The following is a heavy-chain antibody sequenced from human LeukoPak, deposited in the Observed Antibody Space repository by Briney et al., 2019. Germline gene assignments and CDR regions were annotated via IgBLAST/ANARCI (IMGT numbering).Heavy chain of an antibody. J-gene: IGHJ6*03. CDR2: INHSGST. Sequence: SETLSLTCAVYGGSFSSYYWSWIRQPPGKGLEWIGEINHSGSTNYNPSLKSRVTISVDTSKNQFSLKLSSVTAADTAVYYCARGLVVVAATPWDYYYYMDVWGKGTTVTISS. V-gene: IGHV4-34*01. D-gene: IGHD2-15*01. CDR3: ARGLVVVAATPWDYYYYMDV. CDR1: GGSFSSYY.